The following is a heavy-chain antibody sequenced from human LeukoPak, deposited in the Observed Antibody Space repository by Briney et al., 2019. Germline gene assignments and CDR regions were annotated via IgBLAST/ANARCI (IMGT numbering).Heavy chain of an antibody. CDR2: ISGGGETT. CDR3: ARDYADYVGYFFFDY. D-gene: IGHD4-17*01. Sequence: GGSLRLSCAASGFTFNNYAMNWVRQAPGKGLEWVSSISGGGETTYYADSAKGRFTISRDNSQNTLYLQMNSLRAEDTVVYYCARDYADYVGYFFFDYWGQGTLVTVPS. J-gene: IGHJ4*02. V-gene: IGHV3-23*01. CDR1: GFTFNNYA.